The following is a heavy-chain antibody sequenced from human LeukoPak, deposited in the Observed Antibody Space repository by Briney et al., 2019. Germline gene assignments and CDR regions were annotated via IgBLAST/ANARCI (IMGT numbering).Heavy chain of an antibody. D-gene: IGHD7-27*01. CDR2: IRYDGSNK. CDR1: GFTFSSYG. J-gene: IGHJ4*02. V-gene: IGHV3-30*02. CDR3: AKDRGLTGDLRGFDY. Sequence: GGSLRLSCAASGFTFSSYGMHWVRQAPGKGLEWVAFIRYDGSNKYCADSVKGRFTISRDNFKNTLYLQMNSLRAEDTAVYYCAKDRGLTGDLRGFDYWGQGTLVTVSS.